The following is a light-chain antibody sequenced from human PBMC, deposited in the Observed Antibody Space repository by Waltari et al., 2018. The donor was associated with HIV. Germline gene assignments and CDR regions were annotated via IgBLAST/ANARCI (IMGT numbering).Light chain of an antibody. Sequence: DIQLTQSPSSLSASIGDRVAITCRASQSITEDLNWYQQRPGKAPKLLVYSATRLQSGVPSRFSGSGSQIDFTLTIDSLQPEDVATYFCQQSYSTLFTFGPGTKVELK. V-gene: IGKV1-39*01. CDR2: SAT. CDR1: QSITED. J-gene: IGKJ3*01. CDR3: QQSYSTLFT.